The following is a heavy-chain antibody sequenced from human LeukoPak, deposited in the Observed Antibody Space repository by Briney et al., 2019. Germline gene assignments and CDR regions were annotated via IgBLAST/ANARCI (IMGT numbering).Heavy chain of an antibody. D-gene: IGHD3-10*01. Sequence: SETLSLTCTVSGGSISSYYWSWIRQPPGKGLEWIGYIYYRGSTNYKPSLKSRVTISVDTSKNQSSLKMSSVTAADTAVYYCARGGYYGSGNDFRFDPWGQGTLVTVSS. CDR1: GGSISSYY. CDR3: ARGGYYGSGNDFRFDP. CDR2: IYYRGST. J-gene: IGHJ5*02. V-gene: IGHV4-59*01.